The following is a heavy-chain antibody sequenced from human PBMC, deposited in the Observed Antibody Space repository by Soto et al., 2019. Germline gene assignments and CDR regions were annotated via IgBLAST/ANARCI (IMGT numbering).Heavy chain of an antibody. CDR3: AKRGIEVAGKYRWFDP. CDR1: GFTFNYYA. CDR2: ISASGGTT. Sequence: EVQLLESGGGLVQPGGSLSLSCAASGFTFNYYAMTWVRQAPGKGLEWVSTISASGGTTYYADSVKGRFTISRDNSKNTLYLQRNSLRAEDTAVYYCAKRGIEVAGKYRWFDPWGQGTLVTVSS. J-gene: IGHJ5*02. V-gene: IGHV3-23*01. D-gene: IGHD6-19*01.